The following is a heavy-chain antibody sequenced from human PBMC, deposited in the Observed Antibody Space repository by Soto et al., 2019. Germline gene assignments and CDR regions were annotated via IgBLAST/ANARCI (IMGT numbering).Heavy chain of an antibody. Sequence: QMQLVQSGPEVKKPGTSVKVSCKASGFTFTSSAMQWVRQARGQRREWIGWIVVGSGNTNYAQKFQERVTITRDMSTSTAYMELSSLRSEDTAVYYCAAAVYCSGGSCYGVVDPWGQGTLVTVSS. CDR3: AAAVYCSGGSCYGVVDP. V-gene: IGHV1-58*02. CDR2: IVVGSGNT. J-gene: IGHJ5*02. CDR1: GFTFTSSA. D-gene: IGHD2-15*01.